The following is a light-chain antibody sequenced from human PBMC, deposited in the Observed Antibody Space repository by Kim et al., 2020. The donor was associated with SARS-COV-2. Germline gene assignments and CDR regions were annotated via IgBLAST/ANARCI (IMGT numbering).Light chain of an antibody. CDR3: SSSAISSTYV. CDR2: DVT. J-gene: IGLJ1*01. V-gene: IGLV2-14*01. Sequence: QSALTQPASVSGSPGQSITISCTGTSSDVGRYNYVSWYQQYPGKAPKLMIYDVTKRPSGVSDRFSGSKSGNTASLTISGLQAEDEADYYCSSSAISSTYVFGTGTKVTVL. CDR1: SSDVGRYNY.